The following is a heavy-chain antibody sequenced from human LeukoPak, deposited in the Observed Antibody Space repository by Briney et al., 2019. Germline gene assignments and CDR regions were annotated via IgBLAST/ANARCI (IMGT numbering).Heavy chain of an antibody. CDR1: GYSFNDKY. J-gene: IGHJ4*02. Sequence: ASVKVSCKASGYSFNDKYLHWVRQAPGQGLEWMGSINPNSGGTNYAQKFQGRVTMTRDTSISTAYMELSRLRSDDTAVYYCARRSSSSFFLDYWGQGTLVTVSS. D-gene: IGHD6-13*01. V-gene: IGHV1-2*02. CDR2: INPNSGGT. CDR3: ARRSSSSFFLDY.